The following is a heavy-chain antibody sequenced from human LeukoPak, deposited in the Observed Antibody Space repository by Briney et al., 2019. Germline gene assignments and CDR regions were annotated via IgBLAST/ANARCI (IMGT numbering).Heavy chain of an antibody. Sequence: ASVKVSCKASGYTFTSYHINGVRQATGQGLEWMGWMDPNSANTGYAQKFQGRVTMTRNTSISTAYMELSSLRSEDTAVYYCARKGTDTYYWGQGTLVTVSS. D-gene: IGHD1-1*01. CDR3: ARKGTDTYY. V-gene: IGHV1-8*01. J-gene: IGHJ4*02. CDR1: GYTFTSYH. CDR2: MDPNSANT.